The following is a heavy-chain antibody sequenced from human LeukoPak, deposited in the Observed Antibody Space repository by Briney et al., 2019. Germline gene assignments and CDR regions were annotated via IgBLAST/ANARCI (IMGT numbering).Heavy chain of an antibody. J-gene: IGHJ4*02. V-gene: IGHV3-11*06. Sequence: WGSLRLSCAASGFTFGDYYMSWISQAPGKGLEWVSSISSSSSYIYYADSVKGRFTISRDNAKNSLYLQMNILRAEDTAVYYCARSLARTANDYWGQGTLVTVSS. CDR2: ISSSSSYI. CDR1: GFTFGDYY. D-gene: IGHD2-21*02. CDR3: ARSLARTANDY.